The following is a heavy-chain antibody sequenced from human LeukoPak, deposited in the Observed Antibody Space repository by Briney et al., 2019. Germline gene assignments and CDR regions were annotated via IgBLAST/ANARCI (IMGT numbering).Heavy chain of an antibody. CDR1: GYTFTNYD. V-gene: IGHV1-8*01. J-gene: IGHJ4*02. CDR2: MNPNSGNT. CDR3: ARVNNDFWSGYYSFDY. D-gene: IGHD3-3*01. Sequence: ASVKVSCKASGYTFTNYDINWVRQATGQGLEWMGWMNPNSGNTGYAQKFQGRVTMTRNTSTSTAYMELTSLRSEDTAVYYCARVNNDFWSGYYSFDYWGQGALVTDSS.